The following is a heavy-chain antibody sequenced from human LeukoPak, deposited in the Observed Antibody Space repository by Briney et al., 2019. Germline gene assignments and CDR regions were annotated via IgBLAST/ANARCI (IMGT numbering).Heavy chain of an antibody. D-gene: IGHD1-26*01. CDR2: ISDDGRHN. V-gene: IGHV3-30*04. J-gene: IGHJ4*02. CDR1: GFTFSTYA. CDR3: AKEPAGGSYFWYYFDY. Sequence: GGSLRLSCAASGFTFSTYAMNWVRQAPGKGLEWVAVISDDGRHNYYADSVKGRFTISRDNSKNTLYLQMNSLRAEDTAVYYCAKEPAGGSYFWYYFDYWGQGTLVTVSS.